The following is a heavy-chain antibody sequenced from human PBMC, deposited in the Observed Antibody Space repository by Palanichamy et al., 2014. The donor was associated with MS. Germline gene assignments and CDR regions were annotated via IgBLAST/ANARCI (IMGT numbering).Heavy chain of an antibody. CDR1: GGSINNYY. D-gene: IGHD3-16*02. Sequence: QVQLHESGPGLVKPSETLSLTCTVSGGSINNYYWSWIRQPPGKGLEWVGYIFYAGTTRYNPYLGSRVTISVDTSKNQFSLRLSSVTAEDMAVYFCARHSVIPVLRNGFDPWGQGALVTVSS. CDR3: ARHSVIPVLRNGFDP. V-gene: IGHV4-59*08. J-gene: IGHJ5*02. CDR2: IFYAGTT.